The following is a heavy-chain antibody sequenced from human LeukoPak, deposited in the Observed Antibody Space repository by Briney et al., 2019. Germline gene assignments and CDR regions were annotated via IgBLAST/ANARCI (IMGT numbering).Heavy chain of an antibody. CDR3: AGYTYGYYFDY. Sequence: SETLSLTCSVSGGSISSYYWSWIRQPPGKGLEWIGYIYYSGSTNYNPSLKSRVTISVDMSKHQFSLKLTSVTAADTAVYYCAGYTYGYYFDYWGQGTLVTVSS. CDR1: GGSISSYY. J-gene: IGHJ4*02. D-gene: IGHD5-18*01. V-gene: IGHV4-59*01. CDR2: IYYSGST.